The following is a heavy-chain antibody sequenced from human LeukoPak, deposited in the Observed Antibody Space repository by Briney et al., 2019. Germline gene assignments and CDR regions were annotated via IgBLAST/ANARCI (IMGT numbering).Heavy chain of an antibody. CDR2: IYHTGTT. CDR1: GGSIISFY. Sequence: TPSETLSLTCSVSGGSIISFYWSWIRQPPGRGLEWIGYIYHTGTTNYNPSLKSRATISEKTSTNQLSLRLNSVAAADTAVYYCARGSGWCSSSTCYSFDYWGQGSLVTVSS. J-gene: IGHJ4*02. V-gene: IGHV4-59*01. CDR3: ARGSGWCSSSTCYSFDY. D-gene: IGHD2-2*01.